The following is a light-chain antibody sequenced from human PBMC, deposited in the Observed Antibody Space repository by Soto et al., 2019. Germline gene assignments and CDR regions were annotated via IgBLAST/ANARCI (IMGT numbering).Light chain of an antibody. CDR2: GNS. Sequence: QSALTQPPSVSGAPGQRVTISCTGSSSNIGAGYDVHWYQQLPGTAPKLLIYGNSNRPSGVPDRFSGSKSGTSASLAITGLQAEDEADYYCQPYDSSLSGWVFGGGTQLTVL. CDR3: QPYDSSLSGWV. CDR1: SSNIGAGYD. V-gene: IGLV1-40*01. J-gene: IGLJ3*02.